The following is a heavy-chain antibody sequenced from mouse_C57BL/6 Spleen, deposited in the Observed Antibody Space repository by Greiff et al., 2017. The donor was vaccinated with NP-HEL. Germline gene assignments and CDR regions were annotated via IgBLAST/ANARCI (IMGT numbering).Heavy chain of an antibody. D-gene: IGHD2-4*01. CDR1: GYTFTSYW. CDR2: INHRNGGT. Sequence: VQLQQPGTELVKPGASVKLSCKASGYTFTSYWMHWVKQRPGQGLEWFGNINHRNGGTNYTEKFKSKATLTVDKSSSTSYMQLSSLTSEDSAVYYCARYYDYYFDYWGQGTTLTVSS. CDR3: ARYYDYYFDY. J-gene: IGHJ2*01. V-gene: IGHV1-53*01.